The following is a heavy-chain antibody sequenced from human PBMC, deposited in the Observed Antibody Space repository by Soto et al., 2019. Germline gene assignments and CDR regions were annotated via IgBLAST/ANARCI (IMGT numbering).Heavy chain of an antibody. V-gene: IGHV4-30-2*01. J-gene: IGHJ6*02. CDR1: GGSISSGGYS. Sequence: SETLSLTCAVSGGSISSGGYSWSWIRQPPGKGLEWIGYIYHSGSTYYNPSLKSRVTISVDRSKNQFSLKLSSVTAVDTAVYYCASESNCSGGSCYYGMDVSGQATTVTVSS. CDR2: IYHSGST. CDR3: ASESNCSGGSCYYGMDV. D-gene: IGHD2-15*01.